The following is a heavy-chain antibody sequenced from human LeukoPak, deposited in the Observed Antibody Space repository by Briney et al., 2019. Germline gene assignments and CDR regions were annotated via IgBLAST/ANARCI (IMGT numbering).Heavy chain of an antibody. D-gene: IGHD3-22*01. CDR3: AKTASYYYDSSGYYTY. Sequence: GGSLRLSCAASGFTFSTYAMNWVRQAPGKGLEWVSAISGSGAGTYYADSVKGRFTISRDNSKNTLYLQMNSLRAEDTAVYYCAKTASYYYDSSGYYTYWGQGTLVTVSS. J-gene: IGHJ4*02. CDR1: GFTFSTYA. V-gene: IGHV3-23*01. CDR2: ISGSGAGT.